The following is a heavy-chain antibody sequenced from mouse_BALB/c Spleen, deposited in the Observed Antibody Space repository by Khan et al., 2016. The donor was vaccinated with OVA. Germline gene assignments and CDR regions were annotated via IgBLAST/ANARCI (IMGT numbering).Heavy chain of an antibody. J-gene: IGHJ3*01. CDR3: TRHGYVAWFTY. D-gene: IGHD2-2*01. V-gene: IGHV1S135*01. Sequence: VQLKESGPELMKPGASVKISCKASGYSFTSYYIHWVTESHGKSLEWIGYIDPFSGDTTYNQKFKGKATLTVDKSSSTAYILLSNLTSEDSAVYYCTRHGYVAWFTYWGQGTLVTVSA. CDR1: GYSFTSYY. CDR2: IDPFSGDT.